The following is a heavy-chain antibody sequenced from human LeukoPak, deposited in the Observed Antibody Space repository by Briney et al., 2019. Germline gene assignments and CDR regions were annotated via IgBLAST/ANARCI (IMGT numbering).Heavy chain of an antibody. CDR2: IIPIFGTA. D-gene: IGHD5-18*01. J-gene: IGHJ3*02. V-gene: IGHV1-69*13. CDR1: GYTFTGYY. Sequence: SVKVSCKASGYTFTGYYMHWVRQAPGQGLEWMGGIIPIFGTANYAQKFQGRVTITADESTSTAYMELSSLRSEDTAVYYCARGHTATEAFDIWGQGTMVTVSS. CDR3: ARGHTATEAFDI.